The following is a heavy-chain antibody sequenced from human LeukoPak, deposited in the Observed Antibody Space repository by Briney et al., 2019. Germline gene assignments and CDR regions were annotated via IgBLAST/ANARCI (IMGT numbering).Heavy chain of an antibody. CDR3: ARELVGKQDLDY. Sequence: GGSLRLSCAASGFTFSSYAMHWVRQAPGKGLEWVAVISYDGSNKYYADSVKGRFTISRDNSKNTLYLQMNSLRAEDTAVYYCARELVGKQDLDYWGQGSLVTISS. CDR2: ISYDGSNK. J-gene: IGHJ4*02. V-gene: IGHV3-30-3*01. D-gene: IGHD1-26*01. CDR1: GFTFSSYA.